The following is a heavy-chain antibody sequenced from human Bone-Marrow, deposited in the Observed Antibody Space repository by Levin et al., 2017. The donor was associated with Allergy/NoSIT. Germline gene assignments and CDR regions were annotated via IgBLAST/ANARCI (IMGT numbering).Heavy chain of an antibody. V-gene: IGHV5-51*01. CDR1: GYSFTSYW. Sequence: PGESLKISCKGSGYSFTSYWIGWVRQMPGKGLEWMGIIYPGDSDTRYSPSFQGQVTISADKSISTAYLQWSSLKASDTAMYYCARSRNVKWLRLLVAATPAVHYFDYWGQGTLVTVSS. CDR2: IYPGDSDT. D-gene: IGHD2-15*01. CDR3: ARSRNVKWLRLLVAATPAVHYFDY. J-gene: IGHJ4*02.